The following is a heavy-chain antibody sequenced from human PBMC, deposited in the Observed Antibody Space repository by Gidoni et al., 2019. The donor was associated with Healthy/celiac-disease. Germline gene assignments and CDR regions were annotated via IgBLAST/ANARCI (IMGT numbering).Heavy chain of an antibody. J-gene: IGHJ5*02. CDR1: GGSIRSGDYY. CDR2: IYYSGST. Sequence: QVQLQESGPGLVKPSQTLSLTSPVSGGSIRSGDYYWSWIRQPPGKGLEWIGYIYYSGSTYYNPSLKSRVTISVDTSKNQFSLKLSSVTAADTAVYYCARTPYGDYPTVWFDPWGQGTLVTVSS. D-gene: IGHD4-17*01. CDR3: ARTPYGDYPTVWFDP. V-gene: IGHV4-30-4*01.